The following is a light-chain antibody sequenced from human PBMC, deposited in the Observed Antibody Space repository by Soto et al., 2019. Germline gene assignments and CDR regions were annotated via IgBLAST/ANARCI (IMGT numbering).Light chain of an antibody. CDR3: QTWGTGPWV. Sequence: QSVLTQSPSASASLGASVKLTCTLSRGHSSYAIAWHQQQPEKGPRYLMKLNSDGSHSKGDGIPDRFSGSSSGAERYLTISSLQSEDEADYYCQTWGTGPWVFGGGTQLTVL. V-gene: IGLV4-69*01. CDR2: LNSDGSH. J-gene: IGLJ3*02. CDR1: RGHSSYA.